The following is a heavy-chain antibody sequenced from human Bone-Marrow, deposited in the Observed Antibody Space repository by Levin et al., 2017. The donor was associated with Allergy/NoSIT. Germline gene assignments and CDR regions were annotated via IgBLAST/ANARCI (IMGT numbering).Heavy chain of an antibody. CDR2: MNSDGSST. Sequence: PGGSLRLSCAASGFTFSSYWMHWVRQAPGKGLVWVSRMNSDGSSTTYADSVKGRFTISRDNAKNTLYLQMNSLRVEDTAVYYCARDSPAVGATADYWGQGTLVTVSS. CDR3: ARDSPAVGATADY. CDR1: GFTFSSYW. J-gene: IGHJ4*02. D-gene: IGHD1-26*01. V-gene: IGHV3-74*01.